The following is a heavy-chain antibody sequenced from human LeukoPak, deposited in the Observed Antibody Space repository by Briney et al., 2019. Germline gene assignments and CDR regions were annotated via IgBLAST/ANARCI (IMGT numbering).Heavy chain of an antibody. V-gene: IGHV3-23*01. D-gene: IGHD6-25*01. J-gene: IGHJ4*02. CDR3: ATDPKWGIAAPTFDH. CDR2: LSGSSGLT. CDR1: GFTFSSYA. Sequence: GGSLRLSCAGSGFTFSSYAMSWVRQAPGEGLEWVSGLSGSSGLTYSADSVKGRFTISRDNSKNTLYLQMNSLRAEDTAIYYCATDPKWGIAAPTFDHWGQGTLVTVST.